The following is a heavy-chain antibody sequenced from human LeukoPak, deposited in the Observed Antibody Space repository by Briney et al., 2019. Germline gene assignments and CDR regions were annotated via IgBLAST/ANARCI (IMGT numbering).Heavy chain of an antibody. J-gene: IGHJ4*02. Sequence: PSETLSLTCTVSGGSISSYYWSWIRQPPGKGLEWIGYIYYSGSTNYNPSLKSRVTISVDTSKNQFSLKLSSVTAADTAVYYCARIVAGVGGYLFDYWGQGTLVTVSS. CDR1: GGSISSYY. CDR3: ARIVAGVGGYLFDY. V-gene: IGHV4-59*01. CDR2: IYYSGST. D-gene: IGHD2-15*01.